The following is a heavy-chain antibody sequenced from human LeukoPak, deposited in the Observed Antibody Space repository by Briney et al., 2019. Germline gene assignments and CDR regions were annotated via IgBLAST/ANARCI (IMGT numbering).Heavy chain of an antibody. CDR2: ISAYNGNT. Sequence: ASVKVSCKASGYTFTSYGISWVRQAPGQGLEWMGWISAYNGNTNYAQKLQGRVTMTTDTSTSTAYMELRSLRSDDTAVYYSARDPRPIVVVVAATPHAFDIWGQGTMVTVSS. J-gene: IGHJ3*02. V-gene: IGHV1-18*01. D-gene: IGHD2-15*01. CDR1: GYTFTSYG. CDR3: ARDPRPIVVVVAATPHAFDI.